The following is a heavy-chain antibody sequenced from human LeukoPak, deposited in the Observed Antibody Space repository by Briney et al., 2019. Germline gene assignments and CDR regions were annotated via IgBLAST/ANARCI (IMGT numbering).Heavy chain of an antibody. CDR2: MNPNSGNT. CDR1: GYTFTSYD. CDR3: ARGTLTAAGDY. V-gene: IGHV1-8*03. Sequence: ASVKVSCKASGYTFTSYDINWVRQATGQGLEWMGWMNPNSGNTGYAQKFQGRVTITRNTSISTAYMELSGLRSEDTAVYYCARGTLTAAGDYWGQGTLVTVSS. J-gene: IGHJ4*02. D-gene: IGHD6-13*01.